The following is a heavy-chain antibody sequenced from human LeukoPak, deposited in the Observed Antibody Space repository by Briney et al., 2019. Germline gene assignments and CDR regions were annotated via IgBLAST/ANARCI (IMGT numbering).Heavy chain of an antibody. D-gene: IGHD3-10*01. V-gene: IGHV1-8*01. CDR1: GYTFTSFD. CDR3: ARDYYGSKSSSFDP. Sequence: GASVKVSCKASGYTFTSFDINWVRQATGQGLEWLGWMNPNSGNTGYAQNFQGRVTMIRDTSIDTAYMELTSLRYEDTAVYYCARDYYGSKSSSFDPWGQGTLVTVSS. J-gene: IGHJ5*02. CDR2: MNPNSGNT.